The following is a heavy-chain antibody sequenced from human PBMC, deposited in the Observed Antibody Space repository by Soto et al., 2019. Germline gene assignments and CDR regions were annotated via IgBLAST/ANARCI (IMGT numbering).Heavy chain of an antibody. V-gene: IGHV3-21*01. D-gene: IGHD2-2*01. CDR1: GFTFSSYS. CDR2: ISSSSSYI. CDR3: ASRGYCSSTSCHGYFQH. Sequence: EVQLVESGGGLVKPGGSLRLSCAASGFTFSSYSMNWVRQAPGKRLEWVSSISSSSSYIYYADSVKGRFTISRDNAKNSLYLQMNSLRAEDTAVYYCASRGYCSSTSCHGYFQHWGQGTLVTVSS. J-gene: IGHJ1*01.